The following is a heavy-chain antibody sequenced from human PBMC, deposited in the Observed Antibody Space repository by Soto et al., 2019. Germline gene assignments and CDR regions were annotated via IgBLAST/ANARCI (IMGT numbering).Heavy chain of an antibody. Sequence: QVQLVQSGAEVKKPGASVKVSCKASGYTFTSYGISWVRQAPGQGLEGMGWISAYNGNTNYARKLQGRVTMTTDTSTSTAYMERRSLRSDDTAVYYCERDIIRMVRGVMGYWGQGTLVTVSS. V-gene: IGHV1-18*04. CDR3: ERDIIRMVRGVMGY. CDR2: ISAYNGNT. D-gene: IGHD3-10*01. J-gene: IGHJ4*02. CDR1: GYTFTSYG.